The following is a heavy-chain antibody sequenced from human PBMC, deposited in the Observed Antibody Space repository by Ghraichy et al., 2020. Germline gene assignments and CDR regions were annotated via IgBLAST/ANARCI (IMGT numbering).Heavy chain of an antibody. J-gene: IGHJ6*02. CDR1: GDTFINYD. V-gene: IGHV1-18*01. CDR3: AREINARIDV. Sequence: ASVKVSCKASGDTFINYDISWVRQAPGQGLEWMGWISANNGNTNYAQKLQGRVTMTTDTSTRTAYMELRSLRSDDTAVYYCAREINARIDVWGQGTTVTVSS. CDR2: ISANNGNT. D-gene: IGHD2-8*01.